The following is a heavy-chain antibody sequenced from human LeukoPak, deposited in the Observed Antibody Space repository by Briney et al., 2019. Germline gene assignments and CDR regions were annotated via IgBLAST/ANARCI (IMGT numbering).Heavy chain of an antibody. CDR3: ARDRLAAAGHYFDY. J-gene: IGHJ4*02. D-gene: IGHD6-13*01. CDR1: GFTFNNYA. Sequence: GGSLRLSCAASGFTFNNYAMNWVRQAPGKGLEWVAIIWYDGSNKYYADSVKGRFTISRDTSKNTVYLQMNSLRAEDTAVYYCARDRLAAAGHYFDYWGQGTLVTVSS. V-gene: IGHV3-33*08. CDR2: IWYDGSNK.